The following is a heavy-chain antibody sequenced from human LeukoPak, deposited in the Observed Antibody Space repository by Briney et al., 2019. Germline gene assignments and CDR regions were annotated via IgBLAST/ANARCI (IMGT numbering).Heavy chain of an antibody. D-gene: IGHD6-13*01. V-gene: IGHV3-23*01. Sequence: GGSLRLSCAASGFTFSSYAMSWVRQAPGKGLEWVSGISGSGGSTYYADSVKGRFTISRDNSKNTLYLQMNSLRAEDTAVYYCAKSHSSSWSYYYYYGMDVWGQGTTVTVSS. J-gene: IGHJ6*02. CDR2: ISGSGGST. CDR1: GFTFSSYA. CDR3: AKSHSSSWSYYYYYGMDV.